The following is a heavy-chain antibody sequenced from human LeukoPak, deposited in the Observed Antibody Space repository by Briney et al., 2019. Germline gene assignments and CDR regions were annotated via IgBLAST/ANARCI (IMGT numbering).Heavy chain of an antibody. D-gene: IGHD3-22*01. Sequence: PGGSLRLSCAASGFTFDDYAMHWVRQAPGKGLEWVSLISGDGGSTYYADSVKGRFTISRDNSKNSLYLQMNSLRTEDTALYYCEKDIVDYYDSSGIDYFDYWGQGTLVTVSS. V-gene: IGHV3-43*02. CDR1: GFTFDDYA. J-gene: IGHJ4*02. CDR3: EKDIVDYYDSSGIDYFDY. CDR2: ISGDGGST.